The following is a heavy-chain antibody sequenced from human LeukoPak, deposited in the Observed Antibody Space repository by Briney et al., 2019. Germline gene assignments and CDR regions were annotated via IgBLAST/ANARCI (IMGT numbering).Heavy chain of an antibody. CDR3: ATGPGLRYFDWLPYYYYGMDV. D-gene: IGHD3-9*01. CDR2: MNPNSGNT. Sequence: ASVKVSCKASGYTFTSYDINWVRQATGQGLEWMGWMNPNSGNTGYAQKFQGRVTMTRNTSISTAYMELNSLRSEDTAVYYCATGPGLRYFDWLPYYYYGMDVWGQGTTVTVSS. CDR1: GYTFTSYD. V-gene: IGHV1-8*01. J-gene: IGHJ6*02.